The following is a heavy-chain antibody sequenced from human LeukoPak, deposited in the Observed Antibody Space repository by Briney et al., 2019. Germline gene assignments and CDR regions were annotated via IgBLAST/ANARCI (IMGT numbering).Heavy chain of an antibody. Sequence: SETLSLTCTVSGGSISRHYWSWIRQPPGKGLEWIGYVYYSGSTNYNPSLKSRVTISVDTSKNQFSLKLSSVTAADTAVYYCARMVDDYSKGYNWFDPWGQGTLVTVSS. CDR3: ARMVDDYSKGYNWFDP. V-gene: IGHV4-59*11. J-gene: IGHJ5*02. D-gene: IGHD4-11*01. CDR1: GGSISRHY. CDR2: VYYSGST.